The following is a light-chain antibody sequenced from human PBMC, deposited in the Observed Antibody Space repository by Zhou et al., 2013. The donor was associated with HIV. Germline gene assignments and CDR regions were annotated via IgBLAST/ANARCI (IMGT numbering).Light chain of an antibody. V-gene: IGKV3-20*01. CDR1: QSIGSN. CDR2: GAS. J-gene: IGKJ2*03. CDR3: QQYGDSPSS. Sequence: EVVMTQSPATLSVSPGDRVTLSCRASQSIGSNLAWYQQRAGQAPRLLIYGASSRTTGIPDRFSGSGSGTDFTLTITRLEPEDFAVYYCQQYGDSPSSFGLGTKLEIK.